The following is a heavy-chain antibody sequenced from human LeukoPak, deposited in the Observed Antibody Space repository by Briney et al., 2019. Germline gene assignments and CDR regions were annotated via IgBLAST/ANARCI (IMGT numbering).Heavy chain of an antibody. D-gene: IGHD3-22*01. CDR3: ARVTYYYDSSGYWGHDAFDI. J-gene: IGHJ3*02. CDR2: ISSSGSTI. CDR1: GFTFSSYE. V-gene: IGHV3-48*03. Sequence: PGGSLRLSCAASGFTFSSYEMNWVRQAPGKGVEGVSYISSSGSTIYYADSVKGRFTISRDNAKNSLYLQMNSLRAEDTAVYYCARVTYYYDSSGYWGHDAFDIWGQGAMVTVSS.